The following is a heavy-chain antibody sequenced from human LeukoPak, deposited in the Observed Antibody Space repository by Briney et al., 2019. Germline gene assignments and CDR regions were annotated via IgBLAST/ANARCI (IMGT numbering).Heavy chain of an antibody. CDR3: ARETSQKGAHYMDV. D-gene: IGHD3-16*01. V-gene: IGHV4-59*02. Sequence: SETLSPTCTVSGGSVSNYYWSWIRQPPGKGLEWIGYIYYSGSTNYNPSLKSRVTISVDTSKNQFSLKLSSVTAADTAVYYCARETSQKGAHYMDVWGKGTTVTISS. J-gene: IGHJ6*03. CDR2: IYYSGST. CDR1: GGSVSNYY.